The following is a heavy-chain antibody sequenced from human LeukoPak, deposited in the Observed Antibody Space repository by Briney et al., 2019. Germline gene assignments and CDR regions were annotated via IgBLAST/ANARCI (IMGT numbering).Heavy chain of an antibody. CDR3: ALSPYGDYVFFDY. J-gene: IGHJ4*02. Sequence: PGGSLRLSCAASGFTFSSYSMNWVRQAPGKGLEWVSSISSSSSYIYYADSEKGRFTISRDNAKNSLYLQMNSLRAEDTAVYYCALSPYGDYVFFDYWGQGTLVTVSS. CDR2: ISSSSSYI. V-gene: IGHV3-21*01. CDR1: GFTFSSYS. D-gene: IGHD4-17*01.